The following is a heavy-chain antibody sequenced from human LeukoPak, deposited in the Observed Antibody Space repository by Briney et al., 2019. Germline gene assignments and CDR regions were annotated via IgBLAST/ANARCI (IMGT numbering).Heavy chain of an antibody. CDR1: GGSISSGGYY. CDR3: ARGYYGSGSYSGRLFDI. V-gene: IGHV4-30-2*01. CDR2: IYHSGST. D-gene: IGHD3-10*01. J-gene: IGHJ3*02. Sequence: SQTLFLTCTVSGGSISSGGYYWSWIRQPPGKGLEWIGYIYHSGSTYYNPSLKSRVTISVDRSKNQFSLKLSSVTAADTAVYYCARGYYGSGSYSGRLFDIWGQGTMVTVSS.